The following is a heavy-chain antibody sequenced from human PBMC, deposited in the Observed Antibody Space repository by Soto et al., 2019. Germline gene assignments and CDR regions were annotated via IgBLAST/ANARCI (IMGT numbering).Heavy chain of an antibody. V-gene: IGHV1-69*08. Sequence: QVQLVQSGAEVKKPGSSVKVSCKASGGTFSSYTISWVRQAPGQGLEWMGRIIPILGIANYAQKFQGRVTITADKSTSTAYMELSSLRSEDTVVYYCARELGYCSSTSCGQLDYWGQGTLVTVSS. D-gene: IGHD2-2*01. CDR3: ARELGYCSSTSCGQLDY. CDR1: GGTFSSYT. J-gene: IGHJ4*02. CDR2: IIPILGIA.